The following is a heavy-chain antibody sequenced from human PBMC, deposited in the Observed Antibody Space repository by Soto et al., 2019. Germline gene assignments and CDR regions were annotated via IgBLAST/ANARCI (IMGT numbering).Heavy chain of an antibody. CDR1: GFTFRNYG. D-gene: IGHD4-17*01. Sequence: QVQLVESGGGVLQPGRSLRLSCAAAGFTFRNYGMHLVRQAPGKGLEWVAVISYHGSDKYYADSVKSRCTISRDNSKNTLYLQMDSLRAEDTAVYYCAKDDLTTRVTTVGYWGQGTLVTVSS. CDR2: ISYHGSDK. CDR3: AKDDLTTRVTTVGY. V-gene: IGHV3-30*18. J-gene: IGHJ4*02.